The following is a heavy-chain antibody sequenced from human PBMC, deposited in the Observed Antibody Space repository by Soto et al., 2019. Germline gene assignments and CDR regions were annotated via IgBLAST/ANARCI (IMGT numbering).Heavy chain of an antibody. J-gene: IGHJ3*02. CDR1: GYTFTSYG. D-gene: IGHD3-10*01. CDR3: ARDLRRMVRGANDAFDI. V-gene: IGHV1-18*01. Sequence: QVQLVQSGAEVKKPGASVKVSCKASGYTFTSYGISWGRQAPGQGLECMGWISAYYGNTNYAQKLQGRVTMTTDTSTSTAYMELRSLRSDDTAVYYCARDLRRMVRGANDAFDIWGQGTMVTVSS. CDR2: ISAYYGNT.